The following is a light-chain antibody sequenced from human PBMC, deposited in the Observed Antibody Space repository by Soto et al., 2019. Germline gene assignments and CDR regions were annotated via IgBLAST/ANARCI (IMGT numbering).Light chain of an antibody. CDR2: EVT. CDR1: SSDVGGHNY. CDR3: SSYTFTCTLYV. J-gene: IGLJ1*01. Sequence: QSVLTQPASVSGSPGQSITISCTGSSSDVGGHNYVSWYQQHPGKAPKLMIYEVTKRPSGVSNRFSGSKSGNTASLTISGLQAEDEADYYCSSYTFTCTLYVFGTGTKVTVL. V-gene: IGLV2-14*01.